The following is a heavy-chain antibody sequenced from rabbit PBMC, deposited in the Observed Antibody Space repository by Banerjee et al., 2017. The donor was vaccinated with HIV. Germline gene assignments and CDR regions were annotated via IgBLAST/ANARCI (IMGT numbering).Heavy chain of an antibody. Sequence: QEQLEESGGDLVKPGASLTLTCTASGFSFSGTYYMCWVRQAPGKGLEWIACINSGGDTYYADWAKGRFTISKTSSTMVTLQMTSLTAADTATYFCARDAGWPNYGHAIDLWGPGTLVTVS. J-gene: IGHJ4*01. D-gene: IGHD6-1*01. CDR1: GFSFSGTYY. CDR3: ARDAGWPNYGHAIDL. CDR2: INSGGDT. V-gene: IGHV1S45*01.